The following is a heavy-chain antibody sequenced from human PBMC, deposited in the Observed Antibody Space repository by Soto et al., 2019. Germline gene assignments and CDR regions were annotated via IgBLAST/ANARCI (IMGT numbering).Heavy chain of an antibody. Sequence: PSETLSLTCTVSGGYMSNYYWGWVRQPPGKGLEWIGYMIYSGNANYNPSLRGRVTISVDVSKSQFSLKLTSVTTADTAVYYCARYYDFWNGLAYWGQGTLVTVSS. J-gene: IGHJ4*02. CDR1: GGYMSNYY. V-gene: IGHV4-59*01. CDR2: MIYSGNA. D-gene: IGHD3-3*01. CDR3: ARYYDFWNGLAY.